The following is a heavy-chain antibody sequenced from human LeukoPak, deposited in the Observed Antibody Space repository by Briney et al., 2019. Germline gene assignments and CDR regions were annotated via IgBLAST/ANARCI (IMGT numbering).Heavy chain of an antibody. CDR1: GFTFSSYA. J-gene: IGHJ4*02. CDR3: ARASMREVIVVAGY. Sequence: GRSLRLSCAASGFTFSSYAMHWVRQAPGKGLEWVAVISYDGSNKYYADSVKGRFTISRDNSKNTLYLQMNSLRAEDTAVYYCARASMREVIVVAGYWGQGTLVTVSS. V-gene: IGHV3-30*01. D-gene: IGHD3-22*01. CDR2: ISYDGSNK.